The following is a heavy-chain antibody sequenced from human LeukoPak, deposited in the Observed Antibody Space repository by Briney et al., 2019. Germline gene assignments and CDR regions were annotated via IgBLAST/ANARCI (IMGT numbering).Heavy chain of an antibody. Sequence: SVKVSCKASGGTFSSYAISWVRQAPGQGLEWMGRIIPILGTANYAQKFQGRVTITTDESTSTAYMELSSLRSEDTAVYYCARVVCSGGSCYSDYWGQGTLVTVSS. CDR2: IIPILGTA. D-gene: IGHD2-15*01. CDR3: ARVVCSGGSCYSDY. J-gene: IGHJ4*02. V-gene: IGHV1-69*11. CDR1: GGTFSSYA.